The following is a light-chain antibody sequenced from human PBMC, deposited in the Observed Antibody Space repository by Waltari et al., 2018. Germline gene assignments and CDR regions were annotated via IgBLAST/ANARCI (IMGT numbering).Light chain of an antibody. CDR3: QQRNTWPPYT. CDR2: NSS. Sequence: DIVLTQSPVTLSLSPGERATLFCGASQNVDTYLAWYQQKPGQAPRLLIYNSSQRASGVPARFSGGGSGTDFTLTISSVEPEDIAIYYCQQRNTWPPYTFGQGTKLELK. CDR1: QNVDTY. V-gene: IGKV3-11*01. J-gene: IGKJ2*01.